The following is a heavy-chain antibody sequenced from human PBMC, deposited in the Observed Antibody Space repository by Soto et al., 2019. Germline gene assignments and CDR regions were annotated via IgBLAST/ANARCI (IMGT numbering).Heavy chain of an antibody. D-gene: IGHD1-1*01. V-gene: IGHV4-4*02. Sequence: KSSETLSLTCTLSGGSVRAPDWWNWVRQSPDKGLEWIAEVHISGHSNYNPSLRSRVSVSIDSSKNQFYLNLNSVTAADTAIYYCARVRQGCSANNCYFDPWGQGTQVPVSS. CDR2: VHISGHS. CDR3: ARVRQGCSANNCYFDP. J-gene: IGHJ5*01. CDR1: GGSVRAPDW.